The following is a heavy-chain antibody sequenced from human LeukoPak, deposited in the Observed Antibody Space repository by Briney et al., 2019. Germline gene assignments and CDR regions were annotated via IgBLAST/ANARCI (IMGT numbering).Heavy chain of an antibody. CDR1: GGSFSGYY. Sequence: PETLSLTCAVYGGSFSGYYWSWIRQPPGKGLEWIGEINHSGSTNYNPSLKSRVTISVDTSKNQFSLKLSSVTAADTAVYYCARDSGRGRWLQLSYFDYWGQGTLVTVSS. CDR2: INHSGST. V-gene: IGHV4-34*01. J-gene: IGHJ4*02. D-gene: IGHD5-24*01. CDR3: ARDSGRGRWLQLSYFDY.